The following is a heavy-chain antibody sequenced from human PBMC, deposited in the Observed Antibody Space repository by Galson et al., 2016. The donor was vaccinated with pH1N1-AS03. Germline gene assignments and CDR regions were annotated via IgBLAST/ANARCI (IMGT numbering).Heavy chain of an antibody. CDR1: GYTFTSYY. J-gene: IGHJ6*02. CDR2: INPSYGNT. Sequence: SVKVSCKASGYTFTSYYIHWVRQAPGQGREWMGIINPSYGNTNYAQRFQGRVTMTRDTSTSTVYMELSTLRSDDTAVYYCARVSAGLTGYYYAMDVWGQGTTVTVSS. V-gene: IGHV1-46*01. CDR3: ARVSAGLTGYYYAMDV. D-gene: IGHD4/OR15-4a*01.